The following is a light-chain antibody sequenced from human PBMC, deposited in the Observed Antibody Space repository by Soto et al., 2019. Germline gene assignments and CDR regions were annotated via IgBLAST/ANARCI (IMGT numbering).Light chain of an antibody. Sequence: QSVLTQPASVSGSPGQSITISCTGTSSDVGSYNLVSWYQQHPGKAPKLMIYEVSKRPSGVSNRFSGSKSGSTASLTISGLQAEDEADYYCCTLKVFGTGTKVTVL. CDR2: EVS. CDR1: SSDVGSYNL. V-gene: IGLV2-23*02. CDR3: CTLKV. J-gene: IGLJ1*01.